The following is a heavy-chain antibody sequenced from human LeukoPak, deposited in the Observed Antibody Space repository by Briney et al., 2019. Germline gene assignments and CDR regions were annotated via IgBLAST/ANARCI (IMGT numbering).Heavy chain of an antibody. V-gene: IGHV3-30*18. CDR1: GFTFSSYG. CDR2: ISYDGSNK. J-gene: IGHJ4*02. D-gene: IGHD3-10*01. Sequence: GGSLRLSCAASGFTFSSYGMHWVRQAPGKGLEWVAVISYDGSNKYYADSVKGRFTISRDNSENTLFLQMNSLRPDDTAVYYCAKRHGSGTYYPLGVFDYWGQGTLVTVSS. CDR3: AKRHGSGTYYPLGVFDY.